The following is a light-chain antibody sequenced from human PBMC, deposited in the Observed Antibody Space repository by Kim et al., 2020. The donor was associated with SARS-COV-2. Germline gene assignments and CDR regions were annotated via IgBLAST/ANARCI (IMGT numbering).Light chain of an antibody. Sequence: QTVVTQEPSFSVSPGGTVGLACGLRCGSVSARCYRGWFQQTPGQAPRTLIYSTNTRSSGVPDRFSGSILGNKAALTITGAQADDESDYYCLLYMNSGISVFGGGTQLTVL. CDR2: STN. CDR1: CGSVSARCY. V-gene: IGLV8-61*01. CDR3: LLYMNSGISV. J-gene: IGLJ2*01.